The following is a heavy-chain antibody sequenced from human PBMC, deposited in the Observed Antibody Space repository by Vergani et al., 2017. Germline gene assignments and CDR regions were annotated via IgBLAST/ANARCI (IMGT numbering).Heavy chain of an antibody. CDR1: GFTFSNYG. CDR2: IQYDGSNK. D-gene: IGHD2-2*01. Sequence: QVQLVESGGGVVQPGGSLRLSCAASGFTFSNYGIHWVRQALGKGLGWVAFIQYDGSNKYYADSVKGRFTISRDNSKNTLYLQMNSLRAEDTAVYYCAKDLPRIVVVPAASPGWYFDLWGRGTLVTVSS. V-gene: IGHV3-30*02. J-gene: IGHJ2*01. CDR3: AKDLPRIVVVPAASPGWYFDL.